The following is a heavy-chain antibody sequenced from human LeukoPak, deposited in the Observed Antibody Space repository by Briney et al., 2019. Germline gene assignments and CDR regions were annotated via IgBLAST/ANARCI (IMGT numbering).Heavy chain of an antibody. D-gene: IGHD3-3*01. J-gene: IGHJ4*02. CDR2: IYYTHST. V-gene: IGHV4-39*01. Sequence: SATLSLTRPASSAPISNTTYYWRWIRQPPGNGLQWTASIYYTHSTHYNPSLNSLVTTSVDTSNNQFSLKLSSVTAADTAVYYCARLEVYYDFWSGYPYYFDYWGQGTLVTVSS. CDR1: SAPISNTTYY. CDR3: ARLEVYYDFWSGYPYYFDY.